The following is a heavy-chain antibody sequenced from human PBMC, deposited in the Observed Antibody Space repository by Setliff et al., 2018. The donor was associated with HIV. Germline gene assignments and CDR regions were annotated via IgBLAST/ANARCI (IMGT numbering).Heavy chain of an antibody. J-gene: IGHJ3*01. CDR3: ARSSGTTSGDL. CDR1: GYTLSDYY. Sequence: ASVKVSCKASGYTLSDYYMHWVRQAPGQGLEWMAWMNPDSGATNYAQKFQGRVTMTRDTSISTADMELSSLTSDDTAVYFCARSSGTTSGDLWGQGTMVTV. CDR2: MNPDSGAT. V-gene: IGHV1-2*02. D-gene: IGHD1-1*01.